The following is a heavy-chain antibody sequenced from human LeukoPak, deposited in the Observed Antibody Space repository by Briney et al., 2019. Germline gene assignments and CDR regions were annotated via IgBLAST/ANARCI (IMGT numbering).Heavy chain of an antibody. J-gene: IGHJ6*03. D-gene: IGHD4-17*01. CDR3: ARGDDYGTYYYYYYMDV. Sequence: PSETLSLTCTVSVGSIRIPFWSWVRHPPGKGLGWIGYIYCSGSTNYNPTLKSRVIRSVDTSKTQFSLKLSSVTAADTAVSYCARGDDYGTYYYYYYMDVWGKGTTVTVSS. CDR2: IYCSGST. V-gene: IGHV4-59*11. CDR1: VGSIRIPF.